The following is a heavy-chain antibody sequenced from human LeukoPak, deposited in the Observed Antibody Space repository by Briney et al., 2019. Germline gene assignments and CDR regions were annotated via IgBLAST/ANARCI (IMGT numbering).Heavy chain of an antibody. J-gene: IGHJ4*02. D-gene: IGHD6-19*01. CDR1: GGSISSHY. V-gene: IGHV4-59*11. CDR3: ARGRWSSGWFDY. CDR2: IDYSGST. Sequence: PSETLSLTCTVSGGSISSHYWSWIRQPPGKGLGWIGYIDYSGSTNYNPSLKSRVTISVDTSKNQFSLKLSSVTAADTAVYYCARGRWSSGWFDYWGQGTLVTVSS.